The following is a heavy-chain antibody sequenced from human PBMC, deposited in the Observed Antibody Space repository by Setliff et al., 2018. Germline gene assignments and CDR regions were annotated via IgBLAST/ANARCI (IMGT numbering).Heavy chain of an antibody. J-gene: IGHJ3*02. CDR3: ARDRISRYYDSGAHAFDI. V-gene: IGHV3-48*04. CDR2: ISSTSGTI. CDR1: GFTFSSHS. Sequence: LRLSCAGSGFTFSSHSMNWVRQAPGKGLEWISYISSTSGTIYYADSVKGRFTISRDNAKNSAYLQMNSLRAEDTAIYYCARDRISRYYDSGAHAFDIWGQGTMVTVSS. D-gene: IGHD3-22*01.